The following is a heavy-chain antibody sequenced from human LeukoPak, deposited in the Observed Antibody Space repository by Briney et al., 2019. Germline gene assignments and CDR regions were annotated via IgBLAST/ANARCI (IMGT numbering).Heavy chain of an antibody. CDR1: GFTFSSYA. CDR3: ARRLRAAGYYYMDV. CDR2: ISSSSSYI. D-gene: IGHD6-13*01. Sequence: GGSLRLSCAASGFTFSSYAMSWVRQAPGKGLEWVSSISSSSSYIYYADSVKGRFTISRDNAKNSLYLQMNSLRAEDTAVYYCARRLRAAGYYYMDVWGKGTTVTVSS. V-gene: IGHV3-21*01. J-gene: IGHJ6*03.